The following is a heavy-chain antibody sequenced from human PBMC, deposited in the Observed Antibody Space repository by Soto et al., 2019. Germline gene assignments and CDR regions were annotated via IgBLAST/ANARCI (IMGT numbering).Heavy chain of an antibody. CDR2: IKQDGREK. J-gene: IGHJ5*02. CDR1: GFSFSSYW. V-gene: IGHV3-7*03. Sequence: GGSLRLSCAASGFSFSSYWMTWVRQAPGKGLEWAANIKQDGREKYYVASVKGRFTISRDNGKNLLFLQMDSLTPDDTAVYYCAGDGVRNGAYNGWLDPWGQGTLVTVSS. CDR3: AGDGVRNGAYNGWLDP. D-gene: IGHD3-16*01.